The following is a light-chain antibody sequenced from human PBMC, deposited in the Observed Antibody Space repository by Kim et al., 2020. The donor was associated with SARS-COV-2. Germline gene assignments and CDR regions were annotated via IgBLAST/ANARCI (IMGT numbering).Light chain of an antibody. CDR1: NRGSRG. CDR3: QVWDSSSDQRV. J-gene: IGLJ3*02. Sequence: ARRKTARITCGENNRGSRGERWYQQKRGQAPMLVIYYDSDRPSGIPERFSGSNAGNTATLTSSRVEAGDEADYYCQVWDSSSDQRVFGGGTQLTVL. CDR2: YDS. V-gene: IGLV3-21*04.